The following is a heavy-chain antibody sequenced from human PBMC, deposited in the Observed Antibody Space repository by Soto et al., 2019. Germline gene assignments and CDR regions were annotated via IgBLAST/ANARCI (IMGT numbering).Heavy chain of an antibody. CDR2: IYPGDSDT. D-gene: IGHD6-13*01. CDR3: ARSAPQGDPAAGIFGGWFDP. V-gene: IGHV5-51*01. CDR1: GYSFTSYW. Sequence: PGESLKISCKGSGYSFTSYWIGWVRQMPGKGLEWMGIIYPGDSDTRYSPSFQGQVTISADKSISTAYLQWSSLKASDAAMYYCARSAPQGDPAAGIFGGWFDPWGQGTLVTVSS. J-gene: IGHJ5*02.